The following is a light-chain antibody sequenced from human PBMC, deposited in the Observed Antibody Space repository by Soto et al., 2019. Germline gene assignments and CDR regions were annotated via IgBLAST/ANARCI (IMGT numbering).Light chain of an antibody. Sequence: QSALTQPASVSGSPGQSITISCTGTSSDVGGYNYVSWYQQHPGKVPKLMMFDVNNRPSGVSNRFSGSKSGNTASLTISGLQAEDDADYFCCSYATGSVYVFGTGTQLNVL. CDR3: CSYATGSVYV. J-gene: IGLJ1*01. CDR2: DVN. V-gene: IGLV2-14*01. CDR1: SSDVGGYNY.